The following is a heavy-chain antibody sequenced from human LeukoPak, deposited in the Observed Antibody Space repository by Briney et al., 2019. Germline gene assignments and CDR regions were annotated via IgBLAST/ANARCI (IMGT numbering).Heavy chain of an antibody. CDR1: GGSFTSYT. V-gene: IGHV1-69*02. D-gene: IGHD3/OR15-3a*01. CDR2: FIPILNVP. J-gene: IGHJ3*01. Sequence: ASVKVSCKASGGSFTSYTINWVRQAPGQGLEWMGRFIPILNVPNYAQKLQGRLTLTADKSTSTAYMELSSLRYEDTAVYYCVTGLGPAVWGQGSLVTVSS. CDR3: VTGLGPAV.